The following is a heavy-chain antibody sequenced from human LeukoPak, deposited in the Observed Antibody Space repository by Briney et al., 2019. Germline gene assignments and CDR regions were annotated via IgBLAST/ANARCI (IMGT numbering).Heavy chain of an antibody. Sequence: GASVKVSCKASGYTFTSYAMHWVRQAPGQRLEWMGWINAGNGNTKYSQKFQGRVTITRDTSASTAYMELSSLRSEDTAVYYCARDGPHDYGDYVLDYYYYYGMDVWGQGTTVTVSS. D-gene: IGHD4-17*01. CDR3: ARDGPHDYGDYVLDYYYYYGMDV. J-gene: IGHJ6*02. CDR2: INAGNGNT. V-gene: IGHV1-3*01. CDR1: GYTFTSYA.